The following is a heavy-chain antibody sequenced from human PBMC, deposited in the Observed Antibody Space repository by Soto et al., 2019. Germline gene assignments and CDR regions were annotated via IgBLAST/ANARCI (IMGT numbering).Heavy chain of an antibody. V-gene: IGHV3-23*01. Sequence: GGSLRLSCAASGFTFSSYAMSWVRQAPGKGLEWVSAISGSGGSTYYADSVKGRFTISRDNSKNTLYLQMNSLRAEDTAVYYCAKTLGYYDFWSGFVWGQGTTVTVSS. CDR1: GFTFSSYA. CDR2: ISGSGGST. D-gene: IGHD3-3*01. J-gene: IGHJ6*02. CDR3: AKTLGYYDFWSGFV.